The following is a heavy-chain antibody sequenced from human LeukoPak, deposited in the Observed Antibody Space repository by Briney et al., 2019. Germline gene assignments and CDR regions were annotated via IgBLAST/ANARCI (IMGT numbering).Heavy chain of an antibody. D-gene: IGHD1-14*01. CDR3: ARGGVNPVDH. CDR1: GFTFSSYS. CDR2: MNEYSTTI. V-gene: IGHV3-74*01. Sequence: GSLRLSCAASGFTFSSYSMNWVRQAPGKGLVWVSDMNEYSTTIRYADSVKGRFTISRDNAKSILYLQMNNLRAEDTAMYFCARGGVNPVDHWGQGTLVTVSS. J-gene: IGHJ4*02.